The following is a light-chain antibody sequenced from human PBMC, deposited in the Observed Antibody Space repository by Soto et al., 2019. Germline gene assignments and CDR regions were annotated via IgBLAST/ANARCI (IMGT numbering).Light chain of an antibody. CDR1: QSLTGGY. CDR2: GAS. V-gene: IGKV3-20*01. Sequence: EIVLTQSPGNLSLSPGERATLSCRASQSLTGGYLAWYQQKPGQAPRLVIFGASSRATGIPDRFSGSGSGTEFTLTIGGLQPDDFATYYCQKYSGYSLFTFGPGTKVDIK. CDR3: QKYSGYSLFT. J-gene: IGKJ3*01.